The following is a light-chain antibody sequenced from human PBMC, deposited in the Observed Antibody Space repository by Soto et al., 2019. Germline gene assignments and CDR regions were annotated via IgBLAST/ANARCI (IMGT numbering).Light chain of an antibody. V-gene: IGLV2-14*01. CDR3: SSYTSSSTLV. CDR2: DVS. Sequence: QSVLTQSASVSGSPGQSITISCTGTSSDVGGYNYVSWYQQHPGKAPKLMIYDVSNRPSGFSNRFSGSKSGNTASLTISGLQAEDEADYYCSSYTSSSTLVFGTGTKVTVL. J-gene: IGLJ1*01. CDR1: SSDVGGYNY.